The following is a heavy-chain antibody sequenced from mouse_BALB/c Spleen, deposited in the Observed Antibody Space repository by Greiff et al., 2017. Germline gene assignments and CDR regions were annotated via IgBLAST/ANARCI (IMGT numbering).Heavy chain of an antibody. CDR1: GFTFSSFG. J-gene: IGHJ3*01. Sequence: EVMLVESGGGLVQPGGSRKLSCAASGFTFSSFGMHWVRQAPEKGLEWVAYISSGSSTIYYADTVKGRFTISRDNPKNTLFLRMTSLRSEDTAMYYCARDYYDPFAYWGQGTLVTVSA. CDR2: ISSGSSTI. CDR3: ARDYYDPFAY. D-gene: IGHD2-4*01. V-gene: IGHV5-17*02.